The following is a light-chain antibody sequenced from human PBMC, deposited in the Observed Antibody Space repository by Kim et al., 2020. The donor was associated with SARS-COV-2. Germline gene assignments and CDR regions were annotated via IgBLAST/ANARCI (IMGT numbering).Light chain of an antibody. CDR2: AAS. V-gene: IGKV1-39*01. CDR1: QNIGTY. J-gene: IGKJ2*03. CDR3: QQSYSTPLHS. Sequence: DFQMTQSPSSLSASVGVRVTITCRANQNIGTYLNWYQHKPGKAPQLLIYAASSLRSGVPSRFSGSGSGTDFTLTISSLQPDDFATYYCQQSYSTPLHSFGQGTKLEI.